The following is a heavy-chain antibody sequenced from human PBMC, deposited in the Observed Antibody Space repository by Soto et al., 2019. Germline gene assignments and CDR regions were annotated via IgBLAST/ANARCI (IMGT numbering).Heavy chain of an antibody. J-gene: IGHJ4*02. D-gene: IGHD2-15*01. CDR2: IHPGDSNT. V-gene: IGHV5-51*01. Sequence: PLQSRKISRCASEYSFTRYSVDWVSQMPVKVLEWMGIIHPGDSNTRYSPSLQVQVTIAADKSISPACLQGSSLHASENAKCYYARYRTYGGNSLDYWCQGTVVTVSS. CDR3: ARYRTYGGNSLDY. CDR1: EYSFTRYS.